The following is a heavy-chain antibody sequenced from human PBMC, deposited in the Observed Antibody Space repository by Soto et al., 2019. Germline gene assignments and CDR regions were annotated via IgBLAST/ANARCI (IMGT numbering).Heavy chain of an antibody. Sequence: EVQLVESGGGLAQPGGSLRLSCAASGFTLSNFWMHWVRHVPGKGLVWVSRINGDGTSSAYADSVKGRFTISRDNARNTVHLQMDRLRVEDTGLFYCARDFDWYLDVWGRGTLVTVPS. CDR3: ARDFDWYLDV. J-gene: IGHJ2*01. CDR1: GFTLSNFW. V-gene: IGHV3-74*03. CDR2: INGDGTSS.